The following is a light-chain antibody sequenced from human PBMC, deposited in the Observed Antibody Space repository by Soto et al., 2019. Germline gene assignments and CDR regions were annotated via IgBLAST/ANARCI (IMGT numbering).Light chain of an antibody. CDR1: QGISSY. V-gene: IGKV1-8*01. CDR2: AAS. Sequence: IQMTQSPSSLSASTGDRVTITCRASQGISSYLAWYQQKPGKAPKLLIYAASTLQSGVPSRSSGSGSGTDFTLTISCLQSEDFATYYCQQYYSYPPWTFGQGTKVDIK. CDR3: QQYYSYPPWT. J-gene: IGKJ1*01.